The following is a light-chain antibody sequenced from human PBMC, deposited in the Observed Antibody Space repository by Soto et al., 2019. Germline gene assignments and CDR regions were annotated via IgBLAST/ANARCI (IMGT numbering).Light chain of an antibody. J-gene: IGKJ1*01. V-gene: IGKV3-20*01. Sequence: EIVLTQSPGTLPLSPGERATLSCRASQSVSSSYLAWYQRKLGQAPRLLIYGASVRATGIPDRFSGSGSGTDFTLTISRLEPEDFAVYYCQQYGSSPRAFGQGTKVDIK. CDR1: QSVSSSY. CDR3: QQYGSSPRA. CDR2: GAS.